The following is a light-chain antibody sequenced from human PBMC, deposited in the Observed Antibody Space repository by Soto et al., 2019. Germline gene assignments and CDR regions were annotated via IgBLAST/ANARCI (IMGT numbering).Light chain of an antibody. CDR1: QSVSSY. Sequence: EIVLTQSPDTLSLSPGERATLSCRASQSVSSYLAWYQQKPGQAPRLLIYEASNRATGIPARFSGSVSGTDFTLTISSLEPEDFAVYYCQQRSNLLTFGGGTKVEIK. CDR2: EAS. J-gene: IGKJ4*01. CDR3: QQRSNLLT. V-gene: IGKV3-11*01.